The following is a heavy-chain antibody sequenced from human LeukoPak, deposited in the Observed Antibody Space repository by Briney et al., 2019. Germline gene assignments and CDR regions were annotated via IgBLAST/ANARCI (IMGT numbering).Heavy chain of an antibody. J-gene: IGHJ4*02. Sequence: GGSLRLSCAASGFTFSGYPIHWVRQAPGKGLEWVAVIWYDGSNKYYADSVKGRFTISRDNSKNTLYLQMNSLRAEDTAVYYCARDEVYCGGDCFGYWGQGTLVTVSS. V-gene: IGHV3-33*01. CDR3: ARDEVYCGGDCFGY. CDR1: GFTFSGYP. CDR2: IWYDGSNK. D-gene: IGHD2-21*01.